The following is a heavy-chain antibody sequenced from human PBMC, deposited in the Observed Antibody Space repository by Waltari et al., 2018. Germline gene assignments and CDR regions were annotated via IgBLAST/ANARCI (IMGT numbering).Heavy chain of an antibody. CDR2: INPNSGGT. Sequence: QVQLVQSGAEVKKPGASVKVSCKASGYTFTGYYMHCVRQAPGQGLEWMGWINPNSGGTNYAQKFQGRVTMTRDTSISTAYMELSRLRSDDTAVYYCARDQITIFGVVTPAFDIWGQGTMVTVSS. CDR1: GYTFTGYY. J-gene: IGHJ3*02. D-gene: IGHD3-3*01. CDR3: ARDQITIFGVVTPAFDI. V-gene: IGHV1-2*02.